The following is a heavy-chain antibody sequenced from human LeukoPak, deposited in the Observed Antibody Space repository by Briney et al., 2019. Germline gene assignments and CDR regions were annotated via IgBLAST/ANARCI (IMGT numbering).Heavy chain of an antibody. CDR3: ARGPTDMDFDY. J-gene: IGHJ4*02. CDR2: INPSDGTT. Sequence: GASVKVSCKSSGYTFTKSDYIHWVRQAPGQGLEWMGIINPSDGTTFYAQKFQGRVTLTRDTPTNTVFMELSSLRSDDTAVFYCARGPTDMDFDYWGQGSLVTVSS. CDR1: GYTFTKSDY. V-gene: IGHV1-46*01.